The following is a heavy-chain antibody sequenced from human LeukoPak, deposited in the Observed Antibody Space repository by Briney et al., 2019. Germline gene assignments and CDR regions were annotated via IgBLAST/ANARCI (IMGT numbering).Heavy chain of an antibody. Sequence: GGSLRLSCAASGFTVSDNYMSWVRQAPGKGLEWVSVIYSGGDTYYADSVKGRFTISRDNSKNTLYLQMNSLRAEDTAVYYCARDWTSNFWYWFDPWGQGTLVTVSS. CDR2: IYSGGDT. D-gene: IGHD3/OR15-3a*01. V-gene: IGHV3-66*01. CDR3: ARDWTSNFWYWFDP. J-gene: IGHJ5*02. CDR1: GFTVSDNY.